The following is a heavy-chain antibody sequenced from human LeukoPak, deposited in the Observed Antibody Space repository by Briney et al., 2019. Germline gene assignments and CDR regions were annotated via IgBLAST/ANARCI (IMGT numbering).Heavy chain of an antibody. CDR3: ARLVVVPAAMRGIYWFDP. Sequence: PSETLSLTCTVSSGSISGYYWSWIRQPPGKGLEWVGYISYSGSTNYNPSLKSRVTISVDTSKNQFSLKLSSVTAAHTAVYYCARLVVVPAAMRGIYWFDPWGQGTLVTVSS. CDR1: SGSISGYY. D-gene: IGHD2-2*01. V-gene: IGHV4-59*01. J-gene: IGHJ5*02. CDR2: ISYSGST.